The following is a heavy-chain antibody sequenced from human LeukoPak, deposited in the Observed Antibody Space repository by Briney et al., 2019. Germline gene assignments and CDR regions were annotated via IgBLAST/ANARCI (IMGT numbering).Heavy chain of an antibody. CDR1: RFIFEDYV. CDR3: VKGSGHSDWVHFED. Sequence: PGGSLRLSCEGSRFIFEDYVINWVRQAPGKGLEWVSGISWDSGSLAYAGSVKGRFTISRDNARNSLYLQMNSLRPEDTAFYYCVKGSGHSDWVHFEDWGRGTLVSVSS. V-gene: IGHV3-9*01. D-gene: IGHD6-19*01. J-gene: IGHJ4*02. CDR2: ISWDSGSL.